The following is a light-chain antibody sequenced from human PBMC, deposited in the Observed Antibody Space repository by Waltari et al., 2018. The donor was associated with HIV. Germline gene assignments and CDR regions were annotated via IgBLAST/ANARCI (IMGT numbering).Light chain of an antibody. J-gene: IGKJ2*01. CDR1: QNINNY. Sequence: IQMTQSPSSLSASVGDRVTITCRASQNINNYLNWYQQKPGKSPDLLIYAAFSLQSGVPSRFSGSGFGTDFTLTINNLQPEDFATYYCQQSYSTPNTFGQGTKLEIK. CDR2: AAF. CDR3: QQSYSTPNT. V-gene: IGKV1-39*01.